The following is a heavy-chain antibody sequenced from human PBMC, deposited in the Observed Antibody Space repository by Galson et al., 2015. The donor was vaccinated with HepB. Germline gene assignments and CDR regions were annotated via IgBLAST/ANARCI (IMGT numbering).Heavy chain of an antibody. V-gene: IGHV3-30-3*01. CDR1: GFTFSSYA. CDR2: ISYDGSNK. Sequence: SLRLSCAASGFTFSSYAMHWVRQAPGKGLEWVAVISYDGSNKYYADSVKGRFTISRDNSKNTLYLQMNSLRAEDTAVYYCARDWKDYSNPPNGMDVWGQGTTVTVSS. J-gene: IGHJ6*02. D-gene: IGHD4-11*01. CDR3: ARDWKDYSNPPNGMDV.